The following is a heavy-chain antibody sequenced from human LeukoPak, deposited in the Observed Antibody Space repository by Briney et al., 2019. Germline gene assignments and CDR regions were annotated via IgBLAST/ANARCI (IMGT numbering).Heavy chain of an antibody. D-gene: IGHD5-12*01. CDR3: ARSPPSTGYDRFDT. CDR1: GYMFNIYG. Sequence: ASVKVSCKASGYMFNIYGISWVRQAPGQGLEWMGWISAFNGNTNYARTFQDRVTMTTDTSTSTAYMELTSLRSADTAVYYCARSPPSTGYDRFDTWGQGTLVTVSS. V-gene: IGHV1-18*01. J-gene: IGHJ4*02. CDR2: ISAFNGNT.